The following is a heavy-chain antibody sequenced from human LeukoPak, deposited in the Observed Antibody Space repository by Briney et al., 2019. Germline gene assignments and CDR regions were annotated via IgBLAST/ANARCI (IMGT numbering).Heavy chain of an antibody. CDR3: ARGPGYSYGYGDDDY. J-gene: IGHJ4*02. CDR1: GFTFSSYS. Sequence: PGGSLRLSCAASGFTFSSYSMNWVRQAPGKGLEWVSSFSSSSSYIYYADSVKGRFTISRDNAKNSLYLQMNSLRAEDTAVYYCARGPGYSYGYGDDDYWGQGTLVTVSS. CDR2: FSSSSSYI. D-gene: IGHD5-18*01. V-gene: IGHV3-21*01.